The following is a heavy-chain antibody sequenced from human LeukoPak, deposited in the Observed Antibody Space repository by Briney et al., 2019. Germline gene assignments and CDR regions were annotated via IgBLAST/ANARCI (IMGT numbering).Heavy chain of an antibody. CDR3: TMTEDAFDI. Sequence: PGRSLRLSCAASGFTFSSYAMHWVRQAPGKGLEWVAVISYDGSNKYYADSVKGRFTISRDNSKNTLYLQMNSLRAEDTAVYYCTMTEDAFDIWGQGTMVTVSS. CDR2: ISYDGSNK. CDR1: GFTFSSYA. J-gene: IGHJ3*02. V-gene: IGHV3-30-3*01.